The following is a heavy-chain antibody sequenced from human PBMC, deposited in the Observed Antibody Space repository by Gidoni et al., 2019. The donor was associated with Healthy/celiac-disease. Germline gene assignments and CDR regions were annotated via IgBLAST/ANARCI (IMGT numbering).Heavy chain of an antibody. J-gene: IGHJ6*02. V-gene: IGHV5-10-1*01. D-gene: IGHD6-13*01. Sequence: EVQLVQSGAEVKKPGESLRISCKGAGYSFTRDWTRWVRQMPGKGLEWMGRIDPSDSYTNYSPSFQGHVTISADKSISTAYLQWSSLKASDTAMSYCARDRAAAGVYYYFGMDVWGQGTTVTVSS. CDR1: GYSFTRDW. CDR3: ARDRAAAGVYYYFGMDV. CDR2: IDPSDSYT.